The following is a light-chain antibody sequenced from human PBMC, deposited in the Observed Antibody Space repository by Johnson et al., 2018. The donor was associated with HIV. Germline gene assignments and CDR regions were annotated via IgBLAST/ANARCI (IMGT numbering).Light chain of an antibody. CDR3: GTWDSSLSVPG. CDR2: ETS. J-gene: IGLJ1*01. Sequence: QSILTQPPPVSAAPGQKVTISCSGSSSNIGNNYVSWYQQLPGTAPKLLIYETSKRPSGIPDRFSGSKSGTSATLGITGLQTGDEADYYCGTWDSSLSVPGFGSGTKVTVL. V-gene: IGLV1-51*02. CDR1: SSNIGNNY.